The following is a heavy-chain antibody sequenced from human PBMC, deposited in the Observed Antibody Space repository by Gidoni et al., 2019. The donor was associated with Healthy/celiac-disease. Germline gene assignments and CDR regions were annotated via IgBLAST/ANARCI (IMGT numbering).Heavy chain of an antibody. CDR2: ISWKSGSI. CDR1: GFTFDDYA. J-gene: IGHJ4*02. V-gene: IGHV3-9*01. D-gene: IGHD5-12*01. CDR3: AKTRGGYDKMCFDY. Sequence: EVQLVESGGGLVQPGRSLRLSCAASGFTFDDYAMHWVRQAPGKGLEWVSGISWKSGSIGYADSVKGRFTISRDNAKNSLYLQMNSLRAEDTALYYCAKTRGGYDKMCFDYWGQGTLVTVSS.